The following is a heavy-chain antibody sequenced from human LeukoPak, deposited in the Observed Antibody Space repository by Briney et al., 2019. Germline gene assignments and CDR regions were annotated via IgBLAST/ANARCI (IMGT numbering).Heavy chain of an antibody. Sequence: SQTLSLTCTVSGGSISSGDYYWSWIRQPPGKGLEWIGYTYYSGSTYYNPSLKSRVTISVDTSKNQFSLKLSSVTAADTAVYYCARGYYDILTGYYRLSYYFDYWGQGTLVTVSS. CDR1: GGSISSGDYY. J-gene: IGHJ4*02. V-gene: IGHV4-30-4*08. CDR3: ARGYYDILTGYYRLSYYFDY. CDR2: TYYSGST. D-gene: IGHD3-9*01.